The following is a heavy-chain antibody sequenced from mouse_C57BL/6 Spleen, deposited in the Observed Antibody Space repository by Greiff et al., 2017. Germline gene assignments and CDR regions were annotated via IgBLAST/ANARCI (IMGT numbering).Heavy chain of an antibody. Sequence: VQLKESGAELVRPGASVKLSCTASGFNIKDDYMHWVKQRPEQGLEWIGWIDPENGDTEYASKFQGKATITADTSSNTAYLQLSSLTSEDTAVYYCTTRGVYFDYWGQGTTLTVSS. CDR1: GFNIKDDY. V-gene: IGHV14-4*01. CDR2: IDPENGDT. CDR3: TTRGVYFDY. J-gene: IGHJ2*01.